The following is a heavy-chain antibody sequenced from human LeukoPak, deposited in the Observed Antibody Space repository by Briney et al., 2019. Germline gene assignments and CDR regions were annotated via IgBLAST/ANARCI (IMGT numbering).Heavy chain of an antibody. CDR1: GYIFTSYC. J-gene: IGHJ1*01. Sequence: ARVKVFCNASGYIFTSYCIRWVRQAPGQGLEWMGWISAETRKTIDAQKLQGRVTTSTDTSPTPAYMELRSLRSDDTAVYYWARDGGSYGLRSEYFQPGGRETLVTVS. V-gene: IGHV1-18*01. CDR2: ISAETRKT. D-gene: IGHD1-26*01. CDR3: ARDGGSYGLRSEYFQP.